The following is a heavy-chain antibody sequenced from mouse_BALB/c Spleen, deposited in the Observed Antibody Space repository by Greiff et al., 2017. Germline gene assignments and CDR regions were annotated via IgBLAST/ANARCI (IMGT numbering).Heavy chain of an antibody. V-gene: IGHV5-6*01. J-gene: IGHJ2*01. CDR2: ISSGGSYT. CDR1: GFTFSSYG. CDR3: ARGGVGPDY. Sequence: EVKLVESGGDLVKPGGSLKLSCAASGFTFSSYGMSWVRQTPDKRLEWVATISSGGSYTYYPDSVKGRFTISRDNAKNTLYLQMSSLKSEDTAMYYCARGGVGPDYWGQGITLTVSS.